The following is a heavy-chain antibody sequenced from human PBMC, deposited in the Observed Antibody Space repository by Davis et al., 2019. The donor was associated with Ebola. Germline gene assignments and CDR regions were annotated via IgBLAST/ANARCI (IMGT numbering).Heavy chain of an antibody. V-gene: IGHV3-23*01. D-gene: IGHD1-26*01. CDR3: ARVEVGATEDRKYYYYYGMDV. CDR2: ISGSGGSP. Sequence: PGGSLRLSCAASGFTFSSYAMNWVRQAPGKGLEWVSTISGSGGSPSYADSVKGRFTISRDNSKNTLYLQMNSLRAEDTAVYYCARVEVGATEDRKYYYYYGMDVWGQGTTVTVSS. J-gene: IGHJ6*02. CDR1: GFTFSSYA.